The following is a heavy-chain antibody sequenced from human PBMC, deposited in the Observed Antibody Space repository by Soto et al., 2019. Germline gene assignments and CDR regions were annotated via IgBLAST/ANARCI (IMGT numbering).Heavy chain of an antibody. J-gene: IGHJ5*02. CDR1: AGTFPHYA. V-gene: IGHV1-69*13. CDR2: IIPVLATT. Sequence: SVKVSCKASAGTFPHYALSWVRQAPGQGLEWMGGIIPVLATTTYAQKFQGRVSISADESTSTAYIELSSLNSEDTAVYYCACNWGNSLRNWLAPWGQGTLVNVFS. CDR3: ACNWGNSLRNWLAP. D-gene: IGHD7-27*01.